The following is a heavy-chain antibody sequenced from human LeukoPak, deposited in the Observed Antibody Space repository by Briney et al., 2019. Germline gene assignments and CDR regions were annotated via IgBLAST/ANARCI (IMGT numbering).Heavy chain of an antibody. Sequence: GGSLRLSCAASGFTFSSYAMHWVRQAPGKGLEWVAVISYDGSNKYYADSVKGRFTISRDNSKNTLYLQMNSLRAEDTAVYYCARGGLDIVVVPAAIHLGYYYYGMDVWGQGTTVTVSS. J-gene: IGHJ6*02. V-gene: IGHV3-30-3*01. CDR1: GFTFSSYA. CDR2: ISYDGSNK. CDR3: ARGGLDIVVVPAAIHLGYYYYGMDV. D-gene: IGHD2-2*01.